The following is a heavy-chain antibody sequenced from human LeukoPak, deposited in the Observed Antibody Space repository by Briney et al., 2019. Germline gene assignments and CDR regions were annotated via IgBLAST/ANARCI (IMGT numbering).Heavy chain of an antibody. CDR3: ARDLGGLISQQPLENWFDP. D-gene: IGHD1/OR15-1a*01. V-gene: IGHV1-2*02. CDR2: INPNSGGT. Sequence: ASVKVSCKASGYTFTGYYMHWVRQAPGQGLEWMGWINPNSGGTNYAQKFQGRVTMTRDSSISTAYMEPSRLRSDDTAVYYCARDLGGLISQQPLENWFDPWGQGTLVTVSS. CDR1: GYTFTGYY. J-gene: IGHJ5*02.